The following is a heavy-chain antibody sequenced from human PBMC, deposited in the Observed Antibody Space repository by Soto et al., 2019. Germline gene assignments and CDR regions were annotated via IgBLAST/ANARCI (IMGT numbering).Heavy chain of an antibody. CDR1: GYSFNTYW. Sequence: GESLKISCKASGYSFNTYWIGWVRQLPGKGLEWMGIIYPDDPDTRYSPSFQGQVTISADKSFTTVYLQWNSLKASDTAIYYCARPGYYDSSGFFNFDHWGQGTLVTVSS. D-gene: IGHD3-22*01. CDR3: ARPGYYDSSGFFNFDH. CDR2: IYPDDPDT. V-gene: IGHV5-51*01. J-gene: IGHJ4*02.